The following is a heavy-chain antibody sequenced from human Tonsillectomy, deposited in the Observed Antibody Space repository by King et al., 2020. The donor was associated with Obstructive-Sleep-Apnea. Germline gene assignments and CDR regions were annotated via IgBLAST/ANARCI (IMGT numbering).Heavy chain of an antibody. CDR2: ICSSSSTI. CDR1: GFTLSGYN. Sequence: VQLVESGGGLVQPGGSLRLSCAASGFTLSGYNMNCVRQAPGKGLERVSYICSSSSTIYYAYSVKGRFTISSDNAKNSLYLQMNSLRAEDTAVYYCARDLVPDAFDIWGQGTMVTVSS. J-gene: IGHJ3*02. V-gene: IGHV3-48*04. CDR3: ARDLVPDAFDI. D-gene: IGHD6-13*01.